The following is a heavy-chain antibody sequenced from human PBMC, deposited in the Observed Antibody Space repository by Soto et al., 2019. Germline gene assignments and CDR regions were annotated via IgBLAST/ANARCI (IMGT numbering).Heavy chain of an antibody. Sequence: GASVKVSCKASGGTFSSYAISWVRQAPGQGLEWVGGIIPIFGTANYAQKFQGRVTITADESTSTAYMELSSLRSEDTAVYYCARGRPDYDFWSGHYYGMDVWGQGTTVTVSS. V-gene: IGHV1-69*13. CDR2: IIPIFGTA. D-gene: IGHD3-3*01. CDR1: GGTFSSYA. CDR3: ARGRPDYDFWSGHYYGMDV. J-gene: IGHJ6*02.